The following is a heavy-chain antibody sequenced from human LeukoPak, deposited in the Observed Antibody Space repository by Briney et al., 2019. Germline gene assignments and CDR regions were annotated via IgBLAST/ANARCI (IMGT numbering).Heavy chain of an antibody. D-gene: IGHD1-26*01. CDR1: GYTFTSYY. CDR2: INPSGGST. CDR3: ARGRPIGGADGFDY. J-gene: IGHJ4*02. Sequence: GASVTVSCTASGYTFTSYYMHWVRQAPGQGLEWMGIINPSGGSTSYAQKFQGRVTMTRNTSTSTVLIELSSLRSEDTAVYYCARGRPIGGADGFDYWGQGTLVTVSS. V-gene: IGHV1-46*01.